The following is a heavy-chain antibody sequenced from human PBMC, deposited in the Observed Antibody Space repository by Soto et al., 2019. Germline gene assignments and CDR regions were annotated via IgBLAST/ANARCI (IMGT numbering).Heavy chain of an antibody. CDR2: MNMDGSRT. Sequence: EVQLVESGGGLVQPGGSLRLSCAASGFTFSIYWMHWVRQAPGKGLVWVSRMNMDGSRTSYADFAKGRFTISRDDAKSTVYLQMSSLRGADAAVYYCVRGDGEGYDGHGYLGRQWAQGPVVTVS. D-gene: IGHD3-22*01. J-gene: IGHJ4*02. V-gene: IGHV3-74*01. CDR3: VRGDGEGYDGHGYLGRQ. CDR1: GFTFSIYW.